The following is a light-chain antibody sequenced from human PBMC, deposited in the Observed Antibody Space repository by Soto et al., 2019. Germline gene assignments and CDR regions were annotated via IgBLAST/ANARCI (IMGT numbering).Light chain of an antibody. CDR3: LQDYNYPLT. V-gene: IGKV1-6*02. Sequence: AIQLTQSPSALSASVGDRVTITCRASLGIRNDLGWYQQKPGEAPRLLVYAASTLQSGVPSRFSGSGSGTEFTLTISSLQLEDVGIYYCLQDYNYPLTFGGGTRLEI. CDR1: LGIRND. J-gene: IGKJ4*01. CDR2: AAS.